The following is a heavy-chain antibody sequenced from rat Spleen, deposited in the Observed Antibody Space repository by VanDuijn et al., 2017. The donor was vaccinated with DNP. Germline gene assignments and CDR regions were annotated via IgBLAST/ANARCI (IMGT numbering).Heavy chain of an antibody. Sequence: EVQLVESGGGLVQSGRSLKLSCAASGFTFSDHNMAWVRQVPKKGLEWVASSSYDGSRVHYRDSVKGRFTISRDNAKSSLYLQMDSLTSEDTATYYCGIHGDSGYFDYWGQGVMVTVSS. V-gene: IGHV5-7*01. J-gene: IGHJ2*01. CDR3: GIHGDSGYFDY. D-gene: IGHD4-3*01. CDR1: GFTFSDHN. CDR2: SSYDGSRV.